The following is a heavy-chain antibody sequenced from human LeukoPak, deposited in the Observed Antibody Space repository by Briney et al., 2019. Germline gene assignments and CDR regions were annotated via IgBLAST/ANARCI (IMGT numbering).Heavy chain of an antibody. CDR2: ISGSGGST. CDR3: AKHLYSSRDPYYYGTDV. Sequence: PGGSLRLSCAASGFTFSSYAMSWVRQAPGKGLEWVSAISGSGGSTYYADSVKGRFTISRDNSKNTLYLQMNSLRAEDTAVYYCAKHLYSSRDPYYYGTDVWGQGTTVTVSS. V-gene: IGHV3-23*01. CDR1: GFTFSSYA. J-gene: IGHJ6*02. D-gene: IGHD6-13*01.